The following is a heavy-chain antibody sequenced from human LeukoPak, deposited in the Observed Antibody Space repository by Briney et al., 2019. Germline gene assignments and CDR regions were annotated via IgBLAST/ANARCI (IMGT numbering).Heavy chain of an antibody. CDR3: ARQYCGGDCGAFDY. V-gene: IGHV1-69*04. J-gene: IGHJ4*02. CDR1: GGTFSSYA. CDR2: IIPILGIA. D-gene: IGHD2-21*02. Sequence: SVKVSCKASGGTFSSYAISWVRQAPGQGLEWMGRIIPILGIANYAQKFQGRVTITADKSTSTAYMELSSLRSEDTAVYYCARQYCGGDCGAFDYWGQGTLVTVSS.